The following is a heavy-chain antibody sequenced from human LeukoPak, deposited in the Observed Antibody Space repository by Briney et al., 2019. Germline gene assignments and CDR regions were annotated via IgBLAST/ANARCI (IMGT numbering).Heavy chain of an antibody. J-gene: IGHJ3*02. V-gene: IGHV3-49*03. Sequence: GGSLRLSCTASGFTFGDYAMSWFRQAPGKGLEWVGFIRSRAYGGTAEYAASVKGRFTISRDDSKSIAYLQMNSLKTEDTAVYYCTRVRGPGFVDAFDIWGQGTMVTVSS. CDR1: GFTFGDYA. CDR3: TRVRGPGFVDAFDI. CDR2: IRSRAYGGTA. D-gene: IGHD3-9*01.